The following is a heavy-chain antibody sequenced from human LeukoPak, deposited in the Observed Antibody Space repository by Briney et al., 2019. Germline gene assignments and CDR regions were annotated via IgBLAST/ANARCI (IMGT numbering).Heavy chain of an antibody. CDR3: ARDLTPWVVVVAATVNWFDP. J-gene: IGHJ5*02. D-gene: IGHD2-15*01. V-gene: IGHV4-39*02. CDR2: IYYSGST. CDR1: GGSISSSSYY. Sequence: PPETLSLTCTVSGGSISSSSYYWGWIRQPPGKGLEWIGSIYYSGSTYYNPSLKSRVTISVDTSKNQFSLKLSSVTAADTAVYYCARDLTPWVVVVAATVNWFDPWGQGTLVTVSS.